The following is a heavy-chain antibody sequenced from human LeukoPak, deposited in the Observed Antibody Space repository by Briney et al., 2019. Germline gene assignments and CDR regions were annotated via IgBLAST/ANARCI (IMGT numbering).Heavy chain of an antibody. CDR3: AKDLGSSGFHYFDY. CDR1: GFTFSSYA. J-gene: IGHJ4*02. CDR2: ISGSGGST. Sequence: PGGSLRLSCAASGFTFSSYAMSWVRRAPGKGLEWVSAISGSGGSTYYADSVKGRFTISRDNSKNTLYLQMNSLRAEDTAVYYCAKDLGSSGFHYFDYWGQGTLVTVSS. D-gene: IGHD6-13*01. V-gene: IGHV3-23*01.